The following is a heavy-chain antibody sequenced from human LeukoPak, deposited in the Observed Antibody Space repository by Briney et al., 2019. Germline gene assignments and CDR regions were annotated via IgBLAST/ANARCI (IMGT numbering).Heavy chain of an antibody. CDR2: TNHSGST. V-gene: IGHV4-34*01. Sequence: SETLSLTCAVYGGSFSGYYWSWIRQPPGKGLEWIGETNHSGSTNYNPSLKSRVTISVDTSKNQFSLKLSSVTAADTAVYYCARSTDFDYWGQGTLVTVSS. CDR1: GGSFSGYY. CDR3: ARSTDFDY. J-gene: IGHJ4*02. D-gene: IGHD1-1*01.